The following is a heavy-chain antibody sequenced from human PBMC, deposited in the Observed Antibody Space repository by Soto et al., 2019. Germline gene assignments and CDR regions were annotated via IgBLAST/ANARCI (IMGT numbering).Heavy chain of an antibody. CDR2: INHSGST. CDR3: ARGRGGDYPFNC. V-gene: IGHV4-34*01. CDR1: GGSFSGYY. Sequence: SETLSLTCAVYGGSFSGYYWSWIRQPPGKGLEWIGEINHSGSTNYNPSLKSRVTISVDTSKNQFSLKLSSVTAADTAVYYCARGRGGDYPFNCWGQGTLVTVS. D-gene: IGHD4-17*01. J-gene: IGHJ4*02.